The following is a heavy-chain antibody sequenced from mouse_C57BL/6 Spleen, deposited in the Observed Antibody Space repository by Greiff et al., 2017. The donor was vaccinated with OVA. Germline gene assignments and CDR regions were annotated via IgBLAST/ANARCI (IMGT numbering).Heavy chain of an antibody. CDR2: INPGSGGT. CDR1: GYAFTNYL. Sequence: QVQLQQSGAELVRPGPSVKVSCKASGYAFTNYLIEWVKQRPGQGLEWIGVINPGSGGTNYNEKFKGKATLTADKSSSTAYMQLSSLTSEDSAVYFCARALNYFDYWGQGTTLTVSS. V-gene: IGHV1-54*01. CDR3: ARALNYFDY. J-gene: IGHJ2*01.